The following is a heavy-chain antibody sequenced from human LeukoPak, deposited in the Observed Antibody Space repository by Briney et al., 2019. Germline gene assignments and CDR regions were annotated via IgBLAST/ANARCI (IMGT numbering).Heavy chain of an antibody. V-gene: IGHV3-64*01. J-gene: IGHJ4*02. Sequence: GGSLRLSCAASGFTFSSYAMHWVRQAPGKGLEYVSAISSNGGSTYYANSVKGRFTISRDNSKNTLYLQMNSLSAEDTAVYYCATDQYSSGWSFDYWGQGTLVTVSS. CDR1: GFTFSSYA. CDR2: ISSNGGST. CDR3: ATDQYSSGWSFDY. D-gene: IGHD6-19*01.